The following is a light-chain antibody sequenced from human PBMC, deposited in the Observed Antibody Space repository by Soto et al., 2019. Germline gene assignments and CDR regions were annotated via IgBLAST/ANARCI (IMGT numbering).Light chain of an antibody. CDR1: QSVSTF. J-gene: IGKJ1*01. V-gene: IGKV3-20*01. CDR2: GAS. Sequence: EIVLTQSPATLSLSPGERATLSCRASQSVSTFLAWYQQKPGQTPRLLIYGASTRATGISDRFTGSGSGTDFTLTISRLEPEDFAVYYCQQYGSSPSTFGRGTKVDIK. CDR3: QQYGSSPST.